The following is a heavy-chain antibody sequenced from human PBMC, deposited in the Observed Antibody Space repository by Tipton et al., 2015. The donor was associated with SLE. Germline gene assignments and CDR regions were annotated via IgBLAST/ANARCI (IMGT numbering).Heavy chain of an antibody. CDR3: ARRIQVWFDAFDI. CDR1: GGSISSSSYY. D-gene: IGHD5-18*01. CDR2: IYYSGST. V-gene: IGHV4-39*01. J-gene: IGHJ3*02. Sequence: TLSLTRTVSGGSISSSSYYWGWIRQPPGKGLEWIGSIYYSGSTYYNPSLKSRVTISVDTSKNQFSLKLSSVTAADTAVYYCARRIQVWFDAFDIWGRGKMVTVSS.